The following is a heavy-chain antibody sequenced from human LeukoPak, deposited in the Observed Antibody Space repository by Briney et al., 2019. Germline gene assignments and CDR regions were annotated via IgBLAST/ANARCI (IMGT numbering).Heavy chain of an antibody. V-gene: IGHV4-39*01. CDR1: GGSINIYY. J-gene: IGHJ4*02. Sequence: SETLSLTCTVSGGSINIYYWSWIRQPPGKGLEWIGSIYYSGSTYYNPSLKSRVTISVDTSKNQFSLKLSSVTAADTAVYYCARRYSSSWFPFDYWGQGTLVTVSS. CDR3: ARRYSSSWFPFDY. CDR2: IYYSGST. D-gene: IGHD6-13*01.